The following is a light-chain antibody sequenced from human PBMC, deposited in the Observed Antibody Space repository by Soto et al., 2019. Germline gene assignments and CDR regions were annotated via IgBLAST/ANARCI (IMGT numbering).Light chain of an antibody. Sequence: QPVLTQPASVSGSPGQSITISCTGTSSDVGGYNYVSWYQQHPGKAPKLMIYEVSNRPSGVSNRFSGSKCGNTASLTISGLQAEDEADYYCSSYTSSSTWVFGGGTKLTVL. CDR2: EVS. J-gene: IGLJ3*02. V-gene: IGLV2-14*01. CDR1: SSDVGGYNY. CDR3: SSYTSSSTWV.